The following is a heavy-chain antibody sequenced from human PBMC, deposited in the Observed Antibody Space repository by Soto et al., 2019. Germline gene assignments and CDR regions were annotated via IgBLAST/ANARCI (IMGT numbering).Heavy chain of an antibody. V-gene: IGHV3-21*01. CDR2: ISSRSDI. Sequence: GSLRLSCVGSGFTFSTYSINWVRQAPGKGLEWVSSISSRSDIYYADSVKGRFTISRDNAKNSVSLQMNSLRAEDTAVYYCAREYTAWPLAYGLDVWGQWTTVTVSS. D-gene: IGHD2-2*02. CDR1: GFTFSTYS. CDR3: AREYTAWPLAYGLDV. J-gene: IGHJ6*02.